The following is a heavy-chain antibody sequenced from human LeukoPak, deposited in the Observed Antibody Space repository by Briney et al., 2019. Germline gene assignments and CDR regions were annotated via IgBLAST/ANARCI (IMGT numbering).Heavy chain of an antibody. CDR3: EREWLHPRGSDASDI. CDR1: AYTLTSYG. J-gene: IGHJ3*02. Sequence: SSVKVSCKASAYTLTSYGISWVRQAPGQGREWLGWTSGYNGNTKYGQKLQGRVTMTTDTYTSTGYMELRSLRSDDTAVYYCEREWLHPRGSDASDIWGQGTMVTVSS. CDR2: TSGYNGNT. V-gene: IGHV1-18*01. D-gene: IGHD5-24*01.